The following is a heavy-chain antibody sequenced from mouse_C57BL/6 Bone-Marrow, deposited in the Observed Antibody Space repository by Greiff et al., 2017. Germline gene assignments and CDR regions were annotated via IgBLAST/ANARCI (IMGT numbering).Heavy chain of an antibody. D-gene: IGHD1-1*01. Sequence: QVQLKESGPGLVQPSQSLSITCTVSGFSLTSYGVHWVRQPPGKGLAWLGVLWSVGCTDYNAAFISRLSISKDNSKSQVFFKMNSLQADDTAIYYCAKNCLITTPFYAMDYRGQGTAVTVSS. J-gene: IGHJ4*01. V-gene: IGHV2-4*01. CDR2: LWSVGCT. CDR3: AKNCLITTPFYAMDY. CDR1: GFSLTSYG.